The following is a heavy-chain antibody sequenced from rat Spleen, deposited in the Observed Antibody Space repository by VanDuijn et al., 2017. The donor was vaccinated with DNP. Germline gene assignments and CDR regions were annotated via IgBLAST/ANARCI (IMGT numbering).Heavy chain of an antibody. CDR3: ARDKATTEGTSQVLMDA. V-gene: IGHV5-58*01. CDR2: INTDGGST. Sequence: EVQLVETGGGLVQPGRSLKLSCVASGFTFSSYWMYWIRQAPGKGLEWVASINTDGGSTYYPDSVKGRFTISRDNAKNTLYLQMNSLRSEDTATYYCARDKATTEGTSQVLMDAWGQGTSVTVSS. D-gene: IGHD1-11*01. J-gene: IGHJ4*01. CDR1: GFTFSSYW.